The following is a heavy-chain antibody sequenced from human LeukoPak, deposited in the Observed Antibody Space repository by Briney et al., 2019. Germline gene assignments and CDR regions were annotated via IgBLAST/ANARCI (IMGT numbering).Heavy chain of an antibody. Sequence: GGSLRLSCAASGFTFSSYNMNWVRQAPGKGLEWVSYISSSSSTIDYADSVKGRFTISRDNAKNSLYLKMNTLRAEDTAMFHCARDQVTIGGDVSPNFDYWGQGTLVTVSS. CDR2: ISSSSSTI. D-gene: IGHD3-16*01. J-gene: IGHJ4*02. CDR3: ARDQVTIGGDVSPNFDY. CDR1: GFTFSSYN. V-gene: IGHV3-48*04.